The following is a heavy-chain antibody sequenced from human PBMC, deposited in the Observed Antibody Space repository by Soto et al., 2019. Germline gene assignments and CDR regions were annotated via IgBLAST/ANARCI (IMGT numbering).Heavy chain of an antibody. CDR3: ARDPGGGYCTNGVCHNWFDP. Sequence: SVKVSCKASGGTFSSYAISWVRQAPGQGLEWMGGIIPIFGTANYAQKFQGRVTITADESTSTAYMELSSLRSEDTAVYYCARDPGGGYCTNGVCHNWFDPWGQGTLVTVSS. CDR2: IIPIFGTA. D-gene: IGHD2-8*01. J-gene: IGHJ5*02. CDR1: GGTFSSYA. V-gene: IGHV1-69*13.